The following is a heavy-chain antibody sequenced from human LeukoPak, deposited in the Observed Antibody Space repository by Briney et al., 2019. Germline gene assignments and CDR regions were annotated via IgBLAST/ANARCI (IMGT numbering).Heavy chain of an antibody. D-gene: IGHD1-26*01. CDR1: GFTFSSYA. CDR3: ATDIVGATSVLFDY. Sequence: GGSLRLSCAASGFTFSSYAMSWVRQAPGKGLEWVSAISGSGGSTYYADSVKGRFTISRDNSKNTLYLQMNSLRAEDTAVYYCATDIVGATSVLFDYWGQGTLVTVSS. V-gene: IGHV3-23*01. J-gene: IGHJ4*02. CDR2: ISGSGGST.